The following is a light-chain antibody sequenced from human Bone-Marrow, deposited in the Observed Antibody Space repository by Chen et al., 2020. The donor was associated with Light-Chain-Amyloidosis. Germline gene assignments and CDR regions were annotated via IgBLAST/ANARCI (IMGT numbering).Light chain of an antibody. CDR3: QVWDRSSDRPV. J-gene: IGLJ3*02. CDR2: DDS. Sequence: SYVLTQPPSVSAAPGHTATIACGGNNIGSTSVHWYQQTPGQAPLLVVYDDSDRPSGIPERLSGSNSGNSATLTISRVEAGDEADYYCQVWDRSSDRPVFGGGTKLTVL. V-gene: IGLV3-21*02. CDR1: NIGSTS.